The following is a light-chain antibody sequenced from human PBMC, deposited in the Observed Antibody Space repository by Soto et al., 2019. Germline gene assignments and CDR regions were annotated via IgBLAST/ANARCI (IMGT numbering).Light chain of an antibody. Sequence: VLTQPPPVSAAPGQKVTISCSGSSSNIGGNSVSWYQRLPGTAPKLLIYDDNKRPSGIPDRFSCSKSGTSATLGITGFQTGDEADYYCGSWDSSLSAYVFGSGTKV. CDR1: SSNIGGNS. J-gene: IGLJ1*01. V-gene: IGLV1-51*01. CDR3: GSWDSSLSAYV. CDR2: DDN.